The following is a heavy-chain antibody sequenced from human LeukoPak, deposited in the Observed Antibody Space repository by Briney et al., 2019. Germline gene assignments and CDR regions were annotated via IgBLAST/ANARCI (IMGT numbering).Heavy chain of an antibody. D-gene: IGHD5-12*01. CDR2: IYYSGST. Sequence: PSQTLSLTCTVSGGSISSGDYYWSWIRHPPGKLLLWIGYIYYSGSTYYNPSLKSRVTISVDTSKIQFSLKLSSVTAADTAVYYCARQEYSGYDSANWFDPWGQGTLVTVSS. V-gene: IGHV4-30-4*01. CDR3: ARQEYSGYDSANWFDP. CDR1: GGSISSGDYY. J-gene: IGHJ5*02.